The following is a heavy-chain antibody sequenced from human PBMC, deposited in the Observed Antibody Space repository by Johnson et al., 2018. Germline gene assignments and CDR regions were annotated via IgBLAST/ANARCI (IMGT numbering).Heavy chain of an antibody. J-gene: IGHJ6*03. V-gene: IGHV3-30*18. D-gene: IGHD3-10*01. CDR3: PKDTASGLGLSFYYDDYMIV. Sequence: QVQLQESGGGVVQPGRSLRLSCAASGFTFSTYGMHWVRQAPGKGLEWVALISYDGSNKYAADSVKGRFTISGNNSKNTLYLQMNSLREEDTAVYYCPKDTASGLGLSFYYDDYMIVWGKGTTVTVS. CDR2: ISYDGSNK. CDR1: GFTFSTYG.